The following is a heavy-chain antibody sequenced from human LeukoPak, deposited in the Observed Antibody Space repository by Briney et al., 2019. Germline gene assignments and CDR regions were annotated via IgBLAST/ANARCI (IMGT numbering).Heavy chain of an antibody. CDR3: ATDQVVAAQGAFDI. Sequence: GASVKVSCKASGDTFTNYDINWVRQATGQGLEWMGGFDPEDGETIYAQKFQGRVTMTEDTSTDTAYMELSSLRSEDTAVYYCATDQVVAAQGAFDIWGQGTMATVSS. J-gene: IGHJ3*02. CDR2: FDPEDGET. V-gene: IGHV1-24*01. CDR1: GDTFTNYD. D-gene: IGHD6-6*01.